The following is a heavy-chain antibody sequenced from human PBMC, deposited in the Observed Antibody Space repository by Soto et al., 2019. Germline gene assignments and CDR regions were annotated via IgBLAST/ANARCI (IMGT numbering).Heavy chain of an antibody. D-gene: IGHD3-10*01. Sequence: PSETLSLTCAVYGGSFSGYYWSWIRQPPGKGLEWIGEINHSGSTNYNPSLKSRVTISVDTSKNQFSLKPSSVTAADTAVYYCARGKVLWFGELLFDYWGQGTLVTVSS. CDR3: ARGKVLWFGELLFDY. J-gene: IGHJ4*02. V-gene: IGHV4-34*01. CDR2: INHSGST. CDR1: GGSFSGYY.